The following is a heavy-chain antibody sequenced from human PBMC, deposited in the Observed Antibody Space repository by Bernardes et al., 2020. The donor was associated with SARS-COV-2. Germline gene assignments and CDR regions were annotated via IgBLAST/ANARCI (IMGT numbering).Heavy chain of an antibody. Sequence: SETLSLTCSVSGGSMSDYHWNWIRQPPGRGLECIGYIPYSGRTHYNPSLKGRVTISIDTSENQFSLRLSSVTAADTAVYYCARGSFWSGYLNDLDYWGQGTLVTVSS. CDR2: IPYSGRT. CDR3: ARGSFWSGYLNDLDY. V-gene: IGHV4-59*01. D-gene: IGHD3-3*01. CDR1: GGSMSDYH. J-gene: IGHJ4*02.